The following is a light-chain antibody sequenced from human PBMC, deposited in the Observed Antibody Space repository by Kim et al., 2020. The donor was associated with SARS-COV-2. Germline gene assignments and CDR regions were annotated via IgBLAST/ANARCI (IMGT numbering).Light chain of an antibody. CDR2: CNS. CDR1: SSNIGAGYD. Sequence: RVTISCTGSSSNIGAGYDVHWYQQLPGTAPKLLIYCNSNRPSGVPDRFSGSKSGTSASLAITGLQAEDEADYYCQSYDSSLSGYVFGTGTKVTVL. V-gene: IGLV1-40*01. CDR3: QSYDSSLSGYV. J-gene: IGLJ1*01.